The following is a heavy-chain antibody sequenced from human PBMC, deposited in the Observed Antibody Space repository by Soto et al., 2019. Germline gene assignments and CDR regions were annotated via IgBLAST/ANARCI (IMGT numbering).Heavy chain of an antibody. CDR3: ARGLISGSHYSGGWYYFDS. V-gene: IGHV4-59*12. J-gene: IGHJ4*02. CDR1: GGSISSYY. CDR2: IYYSGST. D-gene: IGHD1-26*01. Sequence: SETLSLTCTVSGGSISSYYWSWIRQPPGKGLEWIGSIYYSGSTYYNPSLKSRVTVSVDTSKNQFSLKLSSVTAADTAVYYCARGLISGSHYSGGWYYFDSWGQGTHVTVSS.